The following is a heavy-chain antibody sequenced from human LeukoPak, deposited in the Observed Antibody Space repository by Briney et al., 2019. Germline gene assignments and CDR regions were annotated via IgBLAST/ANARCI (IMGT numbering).Heavy chain of an antibody. CDR1: GYTFTSYG. J-gene: IGHJ3*02. Sequence: KVSCKASGYTFTSYGISWVRQMPGKGLEWMGIIYPGDSDTTYSPSFQGQVTISADKSISTAYLQWSSLKASDTAMYYCAKREYYSGSGSSDAFDIWGQGTMVTV. CDR3: AKREYYSGSGSSDAFDI. CDR2: IYPGDSDT. V-gene: IGHV5-51*01. D-gene: IGHD3-10*01.